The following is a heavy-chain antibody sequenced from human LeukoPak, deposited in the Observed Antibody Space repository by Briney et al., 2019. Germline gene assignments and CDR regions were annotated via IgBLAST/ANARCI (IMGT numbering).Heavy chain of an antibody. Sequence: SCKASGYTFTGYYMHWVRQVPGKGLEWVAVISYDGSNKYYADSVKGRFTISRDNSKNTLYLQMNSLRAEDTAVYYCARDFDWGQGTLVTVSS. CDR3: ARDFD. CDR2: ISYDGSNK. D-gene: IGHD3-3*01. J-gene: IGHJ4*02. V-gene: IGHV3-30-3*01. CDR1: GYTFTGYY.